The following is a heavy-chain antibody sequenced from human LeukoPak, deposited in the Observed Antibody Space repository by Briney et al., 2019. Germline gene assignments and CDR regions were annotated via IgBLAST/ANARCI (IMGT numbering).Heavy chain of an antibody. Sequence: GGSLRLSCAGSGFTFSSYAMSWVRQAPGKGLEWVSAISDTGATTYDADSVKGRFTISRANSRSTLYLQLNSLRAEDTAVYYCAKDTSIGRYCTTGVCSPFDYWGQGTLVTVSS. CDR3: AKDTSIGRYCTTGVCSPFDY. J-gene: IGHJ4*02. V-gene: IGHV3-23*01. CDR1: GFTFSSYA. CDR2: ISDTGATT. D-gene: IGHD2-8*01.